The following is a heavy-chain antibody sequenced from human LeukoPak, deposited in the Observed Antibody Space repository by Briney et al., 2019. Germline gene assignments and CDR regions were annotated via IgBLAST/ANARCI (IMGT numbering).Heavy chain of an antibody. CDR2: IYYSGST. V-gene: IGHV4-59*01. Sequence: PSETLSLTCTVSGGSISSYYWSWIRQPPGKGLEWIGYIYYSGSTNYNPSLKSRVTISVDTSKNQFSLKLSSVTAADTAVYYCARIYSSGWYYYYYYMDVWGKGTTVTASS. CDR3: ARIYSSGWYYYYYYMDV. J-gene: IGHJ6*03. D-gene: IGHD6-19*01. CDR1: GGSISSYY.